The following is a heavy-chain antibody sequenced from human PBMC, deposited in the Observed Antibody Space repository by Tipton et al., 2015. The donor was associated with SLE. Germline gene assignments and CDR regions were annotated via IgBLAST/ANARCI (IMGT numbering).Heavy chain of an antibody. D-gene: IGHD6-13*01. CDR2: IHYSGSA. J-gene: IGHJ3*02. V-gene: IGHV4-59*12. Sequence: TLSLTCNVSGGSINTYYWSWIRQPPGKGLEWIGYIHYSGSAYYNPSLKSRLTMSVQRSKNQFSLTVNSVTAADTAVYYCARMSSGWSVGAFDIWGQGRMVTVSS. CDR1: GGSINTYY. CDR3: ARMSSGWSVGAFDI.